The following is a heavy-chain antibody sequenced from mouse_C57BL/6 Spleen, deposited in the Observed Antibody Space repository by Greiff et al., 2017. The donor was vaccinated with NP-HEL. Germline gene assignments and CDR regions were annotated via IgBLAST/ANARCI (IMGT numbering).Heavy chain of an antibody. D-gene: IGHD2-4*01. CDR2: INPNNGGT. V-gene: IGHV1-26*01. CDR1: GYTFTDYY. Sequence: EVQLQQSGPELVKPGASVKISCKASGYTFTDYYMNWVKQSHGKSLEWIGDINPNNGGTSYNQKFKGKATLTVDKSSSTAYMELRSLTSEDSAVYYCARLNIGLRLDYWGQGTTLTVSS. CDR3: ARLNIGLRLDY. J-gene: IGHJ2*01.